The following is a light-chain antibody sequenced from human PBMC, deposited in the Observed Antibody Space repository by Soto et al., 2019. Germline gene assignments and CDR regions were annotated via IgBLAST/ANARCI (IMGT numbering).Light chain of an antibody. V-gene: IGKV1-39*01. CDR2: AAS. J-gene: IGKJ2*01. CDR1: QTISTY. Sequence: DIQMTQSPSSLSASVGDRVTIACRASQTISTYLNWYQQRPGKAPQILIFAASKLKSGVPSRFSGSGAGTDFALTISSLQPEDDATYYCQQSYSTPMYTFGQGTKLEIK. CDR3: QQSYSTPMYT.